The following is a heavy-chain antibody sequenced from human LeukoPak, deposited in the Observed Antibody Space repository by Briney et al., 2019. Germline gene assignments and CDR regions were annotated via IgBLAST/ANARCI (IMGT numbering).Heavy chain of an antibody. Sequence: GGSLRLSCTASGFTFDDYAMHWVRQAPGKGLEGVSGISWNSGTIDYADSVKGRFTISRDNAKNSLYLQMNSLRAEDTALYYGAKDSRSGIGESFSWFDPWGQGTLVTVSS. D-gene: IGHD3-10*01. V-gene: IGHV3-9*01. CDR3: AKDSRSGIGESFSWFDP. J-gene: IGHJ5*02. CDR2: ISWNSGTI. CDR1: GFTFDDYA.